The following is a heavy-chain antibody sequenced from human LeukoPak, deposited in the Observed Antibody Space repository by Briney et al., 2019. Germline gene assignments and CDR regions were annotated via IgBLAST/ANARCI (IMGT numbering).Heavy chain of an antibody. V-gene: IGHV3-11*03. CDR3: AAGTAADF. D-gene: IGHD6-13*01. Sequence: GGSLRLSCVVSGIPFSDYYMNWIRQAPGKGLEWISYISSSSSYTDYADSVKGRFTISRANAKSALYLQMNSLRLEDTAVYYCAAGTAADFWGQGTLVTVSS. CDR2: ISSSSSYT. J-gene: IGHJ4*02. CDR1: GIPFSDYY.